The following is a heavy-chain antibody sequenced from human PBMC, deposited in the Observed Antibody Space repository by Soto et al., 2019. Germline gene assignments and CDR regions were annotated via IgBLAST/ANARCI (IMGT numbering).Heavy chain of an antibody. J-gene: IGHJ4*02. V-gene: IGHV4-38-2*01. Sequence: SQTLSLTCAVSGYSISSGYFWCFIRRSPGKGLEWIGSIFHTGSTFYNPSLNSRVTISVDTSKNQFSLKLSSVTAAATAVYYCARAAGDFFYQFDYCGQGTLVSVSS. CDR3: ARAAGDFFYQFDY. CDR1: GYSISSGYF. CDR2: IFHTGST. D-gene: IGHD4-17*01.